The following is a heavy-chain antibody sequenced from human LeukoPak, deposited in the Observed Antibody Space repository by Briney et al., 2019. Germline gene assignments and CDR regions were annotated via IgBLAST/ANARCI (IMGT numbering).Heavy chain of an antibody. V-gene: IGHV1-69*13. CDR1: GGTFSSYA. Sequence: SVKVSCKASGGTFSSYAISWVRQAPGQGLEWMGGIIPIFGTANYAQKFQGRVTITADESTSTAYMELSSLRSEDTAVYYCASASSGYYDDAFDIWGQGTMVTVSS. J-gene: IGHJ3*02. D-gene: IGHD3-22*01. CDR3: ASASSGYYDDAFDI. CDR2: IIPIFGTA.